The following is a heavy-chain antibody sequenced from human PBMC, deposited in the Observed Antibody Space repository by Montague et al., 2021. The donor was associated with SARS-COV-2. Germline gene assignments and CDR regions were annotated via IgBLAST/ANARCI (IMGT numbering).Heavy chain of an antibody. V-gene: IGHV4-34*01. CDR2: INHSGST. CDR1: GGSFSGYY. Sequence: SETLSLTCAVYGGSFSGYYWTWIRQSPSTGLEWIGEINHSGSTNYNQSLKSRVTISVDTSKNQFSLKLSSVTAADTAVYYCARSVTGYSYDIPLDYWGQGTLVTVSS. D-gene: IGHD5-18*01. J-gene: IGHJ4*02. CDR3: ARSVTGYSYDIPLDY.